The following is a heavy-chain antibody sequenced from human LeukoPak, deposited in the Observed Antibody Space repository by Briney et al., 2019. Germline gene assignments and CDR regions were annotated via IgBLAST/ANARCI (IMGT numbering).Heavy chain of an antibody. J-gene: IGHJ4*02. CDR3: ARYHSGYDDY. D-gene: IGHD6-25*01. V-gene: IGHV4-34*10. CDR1: GGSFSGYY. CDR2: INHSGST. Sequence: SETLSLTCAVYGGSFSGYYWSWIRQPPGKGLEWIGEINHSGSTNYNPSLKSRVTMSIDTSKSQFSLKVSSVTAADTARYYCARYHSGYDDYWGQGILVTVSS.